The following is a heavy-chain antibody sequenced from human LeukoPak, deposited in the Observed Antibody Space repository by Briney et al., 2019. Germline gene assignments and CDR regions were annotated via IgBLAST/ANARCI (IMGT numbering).Heavy chain of an antibody. CDR3: ARSSGSYLHIDY. J-gene: IGHJ4*02. Sequence: GGSLGLSCAASGFTFSSYAMSWVRQAPGKGLEWVSAISGSGGSTYYADSVKGRFTISRDNSKNTLYLQMNSLRAEDTAVYYCARSSGSYLHIDYWGQGTLVTVSS. CDR1: GFTFSSYA. CDR2: ISGSGGST. V-gene: IGHV3-23*01. D-gene: IGHD1-26*01.